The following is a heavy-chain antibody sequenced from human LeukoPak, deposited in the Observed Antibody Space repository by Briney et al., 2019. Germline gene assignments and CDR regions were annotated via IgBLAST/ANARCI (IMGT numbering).Heavy chain of an antibody. D-gene: IGHD2-2*01. V-gene: IGHV3-23*01. CDR2: ISGSGGST. CDR3: AKEIVVVPAAMPGGFESYYGMDV. J-gene: IGHJ6*02. Sequence: GWSLRLSCAASGFTFSSYAMSWVRQAPGKGLEWVSAISGSGGSTYYADSVKGRFTISRDNSKNTLYLQMNSLRAEDTAVYYCAKEIVVVPAAMPGGFESYYGMDVWGQGTTVTVSS. CDR1: GFTFSSYA.